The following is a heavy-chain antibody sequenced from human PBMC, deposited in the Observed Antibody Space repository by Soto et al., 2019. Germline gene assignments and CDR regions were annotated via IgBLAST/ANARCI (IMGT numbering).Heavy chain of an antibody. CDR1: GGTFSSYA. D-gene: IGHD6-19*01. J-gene: IGHJ4*02. CDR2: IIPIFGTA. CDR3: ASCLSAVAGSCFDY. Sequence: SVKVSCKASGGTFSSYAISWVRQAPGQGLEWMGGIIPIFGTANYAQKFQGRVTITADESTSTAYMELSSLRSEDTAVYYCASCLSAVAGSCFDYWGQGTLVTVSS. V-gene: IGHV1-69*13.